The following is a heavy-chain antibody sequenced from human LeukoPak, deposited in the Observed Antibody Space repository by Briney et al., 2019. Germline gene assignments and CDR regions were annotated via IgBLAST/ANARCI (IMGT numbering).Heavy chain of an antibody. CDR3: ARGAGYNWNYMFSY. CDR1: GYTFTGYY. D-gene: IGHD1-7*01. J-gene: IGHJ4*02. CDR2: INPNSGGT. V-gene: IGHV1-2*02. Sequence: ASVKVSCKASGYTFTGYYMHWVRQAPGQGLEWMGWINPNSGGTNYAQKFQGRATMTRDTSISTAYMELSRLRSDDTAVYYCARGAGYNWNYMFSYWGQGTLVTVSS.